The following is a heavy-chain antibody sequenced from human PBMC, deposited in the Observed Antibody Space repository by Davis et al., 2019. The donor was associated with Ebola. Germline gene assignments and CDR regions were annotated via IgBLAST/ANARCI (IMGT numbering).Heavy chain of an antibody. J-gene: IGHJ4*02. CDR1: GFTFRSYA. D-gene: IGHD3-22*01. V-gene: IGHV3-23*01. CDR2: ISASGATT. CDR3: AKAGYYFDSSGYFDY. Sequence: GESLKISCAASGFTFRSYAMSWVRQAPGKGLEWVSAISASGATTYYADSVKGRFTISRDNSKDTLYLQMNSLRADDTAVYYCAKAGYYFDSSGYFDYWGQGTLVTVSS.